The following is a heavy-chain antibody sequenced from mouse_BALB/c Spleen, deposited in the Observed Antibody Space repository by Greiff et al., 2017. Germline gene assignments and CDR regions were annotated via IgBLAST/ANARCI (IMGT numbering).Heavy chain of an antibody. D-gene: IGHD2-10*02. CDR1: GYSITSGYY. CDR3: ARKVWPLLDY. Sequence: EVKVEESGPGLVKPSQSLSLTCSVTGYSITSGYYWNWIRQFPGNKLEWMGYISYDGSNNYNPSLKNRISITRDTSKNQFFLKLNSVTTEDTATYYCARKVWPLLDYWGQGTSVTVSS. J-gene: IGHJ4*01. CDR2: ISYDGSN. V-gene: IGHV3-6*02.